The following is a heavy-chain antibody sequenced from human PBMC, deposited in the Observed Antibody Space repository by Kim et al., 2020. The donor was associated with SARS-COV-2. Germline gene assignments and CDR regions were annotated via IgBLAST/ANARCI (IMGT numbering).Heavy chain of an antibody. D-gene: IGHD2-2*01. CDR3: ARAYRSYQLHRLKPPILGY. V-gene: IGHV3-21*01. Sequence: GGSLRLSCAASGFTFSSYSMNWVRQAPGKGLEWVSSISSSSSYIYYADSVKGRFTISRDNAKNSLYLQMNSLRAEDTAVYYCARAYRSYQLHRLKPPILGYWGQGTLVTVSS. J-gene: IGHJ4*02. CDR2: ISSSSSYI. CDR1: GFTFSSYS.